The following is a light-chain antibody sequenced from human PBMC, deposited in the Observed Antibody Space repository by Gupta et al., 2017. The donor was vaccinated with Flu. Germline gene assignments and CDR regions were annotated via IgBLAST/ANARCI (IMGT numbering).Light chain of an antibody. J-gene: IGLJ3*02. CDR3: AAWDDSLNGWV. Sequence: QSVLTQPPSVSEAPRQRVPISCSGSSSNIGNNAVNWYHQLPGKAPKLLIYYDDLLPSGVSDRFSGSKSGTSASLAISGLQSEDEADYYCAAWDDSLNGWVFGGGTKLTVL. CDR1: SSNIGNNA. CDR2: YDD. V-gene: IGLV1-36*01.